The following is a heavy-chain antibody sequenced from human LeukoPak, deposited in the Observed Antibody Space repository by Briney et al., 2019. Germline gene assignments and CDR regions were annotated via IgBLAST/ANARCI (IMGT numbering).Heavy chain of an antibody. CDR1: GGSISSYY. CDR3: ARDPSRGDYYMDV. J-gene: IGHJ6*03. V-gene: IGHV4-59*01. Sequence: PSETLSLTCTVSGGSISSYYWSWIRQPPGKGLEWIGYIYYSGSTNYNPSLKSRVTISVDTSKNQFSLKLSSVTAADTAVYYCARDPSRGDYYMDVWGKGTTVTVSS. CDR2: IYYSGST.